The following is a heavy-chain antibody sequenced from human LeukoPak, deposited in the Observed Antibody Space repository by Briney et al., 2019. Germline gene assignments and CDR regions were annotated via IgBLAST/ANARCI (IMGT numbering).Heavy chain of an antibody. CDR2: ISDGSRDT. J-gene: IGHJ4*02. D-gene: IGHD5-12*01. V-gene: IGHV3-23*01. CDR1: GFTFSSFT. CDR3: TTRLRNHFDY. Sequence: GGSLRLSRATSGFTFSSFTMNWVRQAPGKGLEWVSTISDGSRDTHYAGSVKGRFTISRDDSQNTVYLQMESLRAEDTALYYCTTRLRNHFDYWGQGTQVTVSS.